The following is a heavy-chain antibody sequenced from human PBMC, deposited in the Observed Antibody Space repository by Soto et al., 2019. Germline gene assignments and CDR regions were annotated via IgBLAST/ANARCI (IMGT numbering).Heavy chain of an antibody. CDR2: TIPELGTS. D-gene: IGHD4-17*01. V-gene: IGHV1-69*10. CDR3: ARTSMTRIDY. CDR1: GGFNNYA. J-gene: IGHJ4*02. Sequence: ASVKVSCKASGGFNNYAISWVRQAPGQGLEWMGVTIPELGTSDYAQRFQGRVTITMDKATNTAYLNLTTLTSEDTAIYYCARTSMTRIDYWGQGTLVTVSS.